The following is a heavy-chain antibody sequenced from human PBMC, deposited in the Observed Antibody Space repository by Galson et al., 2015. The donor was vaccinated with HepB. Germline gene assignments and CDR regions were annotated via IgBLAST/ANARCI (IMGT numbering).Heavy chain of an antibody. D-gene: IGHD1-1*01. CDR3: AKWRLSERWFDP. CDR1: GFTFSDFA. CDR2: CGSGNIK. V-gene: IGHV3-23*01. Sequence: SLRLSCAASGFTFSDFAMAWVRQAPGVGLEWVSTCGSGNIKYYADSVKGRFTISRDNSRNTLYLQMNSLRAEDTAVYYCAKWRLSERWFDPWGQGTLVTVSS. J-gene: IGHJ5*02.